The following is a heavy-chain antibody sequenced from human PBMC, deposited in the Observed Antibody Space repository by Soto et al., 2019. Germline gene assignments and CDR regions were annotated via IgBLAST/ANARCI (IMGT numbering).Heavy chain of an antibody. CDR2: INAGNGNT. CDR3: ARVSGYSLPDY. Sequence: QVQLVQSGAEEKKPGASVKVSCKASGYTFTNYAMHWVRQAPGQRLEWMGWINAGNGNTKYSKKFQGRVTITRDTSASTAYMELSSLRSEDTAVYYCARVSGYSLPDYLGQGTLVTVSS. V-gene: IGHV1-3*05. D-gene: IGHD5-12*01. CDR1: GYTFTNYA. J-gene: IGHJ4*02.